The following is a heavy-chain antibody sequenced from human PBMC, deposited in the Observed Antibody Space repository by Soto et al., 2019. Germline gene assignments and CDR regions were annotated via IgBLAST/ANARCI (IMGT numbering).Heavy chain of an antibody. CDR1: GFTFSSYG. V-gene: IGHV3-33*01. CDR2: IWYDGSNK. Sequence: GGSLRLSCAASGFTFSSYGMHWVRQAPGKGLEWVAVIWYDGSNKYYADSVKGRFTISRVNSKNTLYLQMNSLRAEDTVVYYWARSPDENVEARDAFDIWGQGTMVTVSS. CDR3: ARSPDENVEARDAFDI. D-gene: IGHD6-6*01. J-gene: IGHJ3*02.